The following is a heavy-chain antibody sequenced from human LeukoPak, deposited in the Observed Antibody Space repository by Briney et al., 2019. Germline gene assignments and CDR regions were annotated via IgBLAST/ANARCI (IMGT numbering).Heavy chain of an antibody. CDR1: GYTFTGYY. D-gene: IGHD2-2*01. J-gene: IGHJ5*02. Sequence: ASVKVSCKASGYTFTGYYMHWVRQAPGQGLEWMGWISAYNGNTNYAQKLQGRVTMTTDTSTSTAYMELRSLRSDDTAVYYCARDRGPRKGYCSSTSCWRFDPWGQGTLVTVSS. CDR2: ISAYNGNT. V-gene: IGHV1-18*04. CDR3: ARDRGPRKGYCSSTSCWRFDP.